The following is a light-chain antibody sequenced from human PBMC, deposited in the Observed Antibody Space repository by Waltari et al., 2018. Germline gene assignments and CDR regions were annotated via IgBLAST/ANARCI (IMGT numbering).Light chain of an antibody. CDR2: KDS. Sequence: SYELTQPPSVSVSPGQTARIPCPGDALPKQYAYWYQQKPGQAPVLVIFKDSERPSGIPERFSGSSSGTTVTLTISGVQAEDEADYYCQSANSNGTFVVFGGGTKLSVL. CDR1: ALPKQY. V-gene: IGLV3-25*03. CDR3: QSANSNGTFVV. J-gene: IGLJ2*01.